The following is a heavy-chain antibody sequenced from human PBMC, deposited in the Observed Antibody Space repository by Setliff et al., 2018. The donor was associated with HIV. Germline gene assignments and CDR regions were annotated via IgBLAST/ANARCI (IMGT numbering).Heavy chain of an antibody. CDR2: ISVYNGNT. CDR3: ATQRDIVMVPGQGGFDT. Sequence: GASVKVSCKASTYTFSSYVINWVRQAPGQGLEWMGRISVYNGNTIYAQKLQGRVIMTTDTSTSTAYMELRSLRSDDTAMYYCATQRDIVMVPGQGGFDTWAQGTMVTVSS. D-gene: IGHD2-2*01. V-gene: IGHV1-18*01. CDR1: TYTFSSYV. J-gene: IGHJ3*02.